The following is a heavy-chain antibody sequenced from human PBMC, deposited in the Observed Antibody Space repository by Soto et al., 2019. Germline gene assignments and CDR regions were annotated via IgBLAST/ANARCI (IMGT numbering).Heavy chain of an antibody. Sequence: GASVKVSCKASGYTFTGYYMHWVRQAPGQGLEWMGWINPNSGGTNYAQKFQGRVTMTRDTSISTAYMELSRLRSDDTAVYYCARFGVPPGYYYYGMDVWGQGTTVTVSS. CDR2: INPNSGGT. CDR1: GYTFTGYY. J-gene: IGHJ6*02. CDR3: ARFGVPPGYYYYGMDV. D-gene: IGHD3-3*01. V-gene: IGHV1-2*02.